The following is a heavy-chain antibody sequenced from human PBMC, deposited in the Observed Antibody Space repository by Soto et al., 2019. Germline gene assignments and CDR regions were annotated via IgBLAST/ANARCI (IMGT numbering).Heavy chain of an antibody. Sequence: DSQKISVEDCGNTFTSYWIAWVLQMNGKGLEWMGIVYFDDSDIKYSPSCERQFSISADKTLNSAYLHWNSLRASATAIYYCTTVSIPRGLFRSCCYWGRQTQVAVAS. CDR1: GNTFTSYW. J-gene: IGHJ4*02. D-gene: IGHD3-3*02. V-gene: IGHV5-51*01. CDR3: TTVSIPRGLFRSCCY. CDR2: VYFDDSDI.